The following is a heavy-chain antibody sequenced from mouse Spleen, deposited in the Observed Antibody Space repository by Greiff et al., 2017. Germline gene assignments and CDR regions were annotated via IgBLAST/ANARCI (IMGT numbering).Heavy chain of an antibody. Sequence: EVKVVESGGGLVKPGGSLKLSCAASGFTFSSYAMSWVRQTPEKRLEWVATISSGGSYTYYPDSVKGRFTISRDNAKNTLFLQMTSLRSEDTAMYYCAREGYDPPFAYWGQGTLVTVSA. CDR2: ISSGGSYT. CDR1: GFTFSSYA. CDR3: AREGYDPPFAY. J-gene: IGHJ3*01. V-gene: IGHV5-9-1*01. D-gene: IGHD2-14*01.